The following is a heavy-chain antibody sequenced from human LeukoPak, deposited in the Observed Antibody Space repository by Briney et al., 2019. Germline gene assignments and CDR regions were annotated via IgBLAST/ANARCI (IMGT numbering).Heavy chain of an antibody. CDR2: INHSGST. CDR3: AREREPRITMVRGVISPFDY. Sequence: SGTLSLTCGVSGGSISGTNWWSWLRPPPGKGLEWIGEINHSGSTNYNPSLKSRVTISVDTYKNQFSLKLSSVTAADTAVYYCAREREPRITMVRGVISPFDYWGQGTLVTVSS. CDR1: GGSISGTNW. V-gene: IGHV4-4*02. D-gene: IGHD3-10*01. J-gene: IGHJ4*02.